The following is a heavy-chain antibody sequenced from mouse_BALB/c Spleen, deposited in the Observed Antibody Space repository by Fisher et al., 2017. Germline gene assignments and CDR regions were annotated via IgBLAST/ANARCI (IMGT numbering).Heavy chain of an antibody. CDR3: ARSHDPDY. V-gene: IGHV5-9*03. Sequence: RFTISRDNAKNNLYLQMSSLKSEDTAMYYCARSHDPDYWGQGTTLTVSS. J-gene: IGHJ2*01. D-gene: IGHD2-12*01.